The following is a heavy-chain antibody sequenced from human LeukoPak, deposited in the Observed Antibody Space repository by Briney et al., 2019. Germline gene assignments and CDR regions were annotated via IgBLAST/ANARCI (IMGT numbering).Heavy chain of an antibody. CDR1: GGSIRSGGYY. D-gene: IGHD3-22*01. Sequence: PQTLSLTCTVSGGSIRSGGYYWSWIRQHPGQGLEWLGYIFYSGSTYYNPSLKSRVTISVDTSTNQFSLKLSSVTATDTAVYYCARANYYHSGGYDYWGQGTLVTVSS. CDR3: ARANYYHSGGYDY. V-gene: IGHV4-31*03. J-gene: IGHJ4*02. CDR2: IFYSGST.